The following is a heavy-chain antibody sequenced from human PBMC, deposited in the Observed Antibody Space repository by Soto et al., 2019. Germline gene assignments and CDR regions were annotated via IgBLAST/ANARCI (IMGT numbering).Heavy chain of an antibody. D-gene: IGHD1-7*01. CDR2: IYPGDSDT. Sequence: PGESLKISCKASGYSFTTYWIGWVRQMPGKGLEWMGIIYPGDSDTKYSPSLQGQVTISADKSISTAYLQWSSLKASDTAIYYCAAGTYWYFDLWGRGTLVTVSS. J-gene: IGHJ2*01. V-gene: IGHV5-51*01. CDR1: GYSFTTYW. CDR3: AAGTYWYFDL.